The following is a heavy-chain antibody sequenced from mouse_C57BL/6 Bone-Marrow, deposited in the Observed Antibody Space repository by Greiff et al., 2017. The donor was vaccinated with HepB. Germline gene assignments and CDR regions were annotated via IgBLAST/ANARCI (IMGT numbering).Heavy chain of an antibody. Sequence: EVQLVESEGGLVQPGSSMKLSCTASGFTFSDYYMAWVRQVPEKGLEWVANINYDGSSTYYLDSLKSRFIISRDNVKNILYLQMSSLKSEDTATYYCARELGRGFDYWGQGTTLTVSS. J-gene: IGHJ2*01. D-gene: IGHD4-1*01. CDR1: GFTFSDYY. CDR2: INYDGSST. CDR3: ARELGRGFDY. V-gene: IGHV5-16*01.